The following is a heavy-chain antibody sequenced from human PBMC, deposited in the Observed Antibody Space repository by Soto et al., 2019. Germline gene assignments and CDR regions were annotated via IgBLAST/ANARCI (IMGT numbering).Heavy chain of an antibody. V-gene: IGHV3-9*01. CDR3: ANDGDSVGYYGLGYYFDY. CDR1: GFTFDDYA. CDR2: ISWNTDNI. J-gene: IGHJ4*02. D-gene: IGHD3-22*01. Sequence: EVQLVESGGGLVQPGRSLRLSCAASGFTFDDYAMHWVRQAPGKGLEWVSGISWNTDNIDYADSVKGRFTISRDSAKNSLYLQMDSLRPEDTALYYCANDGDSVGYYGLGYYFDYWGQGTLVTVSS.